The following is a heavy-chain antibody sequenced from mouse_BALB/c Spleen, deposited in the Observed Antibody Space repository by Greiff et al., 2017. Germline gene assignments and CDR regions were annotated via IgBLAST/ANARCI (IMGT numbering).Heavy chain of an antibody. J-gene: IGHJ3*01. CDR1: GYTFTSYV. CDR2: INPYNDGT. D-gene: IGHD3-1*01. CDR3: ARSYSSGSWFAY. Sequence: EVKLMESGPELVKPGASVKMSCKASGYTFTSYVMHWVKQKPGQGLEWIGYINPYNDGTKYNEKFKGKATLTSDKSSSTAYMELSSLTSEDSAVYYCARSYSSGSWFAYWGQGTLVTVSA. V-gene: IGHV1-14*01.